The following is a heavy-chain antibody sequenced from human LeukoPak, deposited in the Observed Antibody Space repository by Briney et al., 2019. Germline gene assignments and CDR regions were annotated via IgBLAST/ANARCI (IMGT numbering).Heavy chain of an antibody. CDR1: GFTFSSYG. Sequence: GGSLRLSCAASGFTFSSYGMHWVRQAPGKGLEWVAVISYDGSNKYYADSVKGRFTISRDNSKNTLYLQMNSLRAEDTAVYYCAKDYYYDSSGLAFDYWGQGTLVTVSS. V-gene: IGHV3-30*18. J-gene: IGHJ4*02. D-gene: IGHD3-22*01. CDR3: AKDYYYDSSGLAFDY. CDR2: ISYDGSNK.